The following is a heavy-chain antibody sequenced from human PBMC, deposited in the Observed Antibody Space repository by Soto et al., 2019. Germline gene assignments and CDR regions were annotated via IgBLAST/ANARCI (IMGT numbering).Heavy chain of an antibody. CDR3: ASPISQLARDY. CDR2: INHSGST. CDR1: GGSFSSNY. J-gene: IGHJ4*02. V-gene: IGHV4-34*01. D-gene: IGHD6-13*01. Sequence: TSETLSLTCAVYGGSFSSNYWSWIRQPPGKGLEWIGDINHSGSTNYNPSLKSRVTISLDTSKNHFSLKLSSVTAVDTAVYYCASPISQLARDYWGQGTLVTVSS.